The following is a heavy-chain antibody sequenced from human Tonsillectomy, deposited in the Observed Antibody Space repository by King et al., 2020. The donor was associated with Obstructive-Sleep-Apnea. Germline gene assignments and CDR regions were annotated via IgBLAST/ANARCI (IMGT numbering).Heavy chain of an antibody. J-gene: IGHJ4*02. CDR3: ASSYGSGSYYNVH. CDR1: GFTVSSNY. D-gene: IGHD3-10*01. V-gene: IGHV3-66*01. Sequence: VQLVESGGGLVQPGGSLRLSCVASGFTVSSNYMSWVRQSLGRGVEWGSVIYSVGCIYYADSVKGRFTISRDNSNNTLYLKMNILRAENTPVYYCASSYGSGSYYNVHWGQGTLVTVSS. CDR2: IYSVGCI.